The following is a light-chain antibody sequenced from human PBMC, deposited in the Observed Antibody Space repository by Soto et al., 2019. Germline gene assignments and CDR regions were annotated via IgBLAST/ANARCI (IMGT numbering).Light chain of an antibody. CDR2: GTS. V-gene: IGKV3-15*01. CDR3: QQYNNWWT. J-gene: IGKJ1*01. Sequence: VLAHSPGPLCLSPGERATLSCRASQSVSSSYLAWYQQKPGQAPRLLIYGTSTRATGIPGRFSGSGSGTDFTLTISILQSEDFAVYYCQQYNNWWTFGQGTKVDIK. CDR1: QSVSSSY.